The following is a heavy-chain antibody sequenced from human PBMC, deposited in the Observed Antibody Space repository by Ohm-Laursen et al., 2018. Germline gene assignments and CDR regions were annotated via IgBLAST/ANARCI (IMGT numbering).Heavy chain of an antibody. V-gene: IGHV3-9*01. CDR2: ITWNSSTI. D-gene: IGHD1-26*01. CDR3: AKMVGAWDFFDY. J-gene: IGHJ4*02. CDR1: GFTFDDYA. Sequence: SLRLSCAASGFTFDDYAMHWVRQAPGKGLEWVSGITWNSSTITYADSVKGRFAISRDNAKNSLYLQMNSLRAEDTALYYCAKMVGAWDFFDYWGQGTLVTVSS.